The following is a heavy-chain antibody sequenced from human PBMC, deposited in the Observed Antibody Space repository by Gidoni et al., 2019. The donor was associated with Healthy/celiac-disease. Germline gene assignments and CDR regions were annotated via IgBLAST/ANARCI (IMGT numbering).Heavy chain of an antibody. CDR1: GFTFSDYY. CDR3: ARGRSGQWLGLTGYYYYGMDV. D-gene: IGHD6-19*01. V-gene: IGHV3-11*06. Sequence: QVQLVESGGGLVKPGGSLRLSCAASGFTFSDYYISWIRQAPGKGLEWVSYISSSSSYTNYADSVKGRFTISRDNAKNSLYLQMNSLRAEDTAVYYCARGRSGQWLGLTGYYYYGMDVWGQGTTVTVSS. J-gene: IGHJ6*02. CDR2: ISSSSSYT.